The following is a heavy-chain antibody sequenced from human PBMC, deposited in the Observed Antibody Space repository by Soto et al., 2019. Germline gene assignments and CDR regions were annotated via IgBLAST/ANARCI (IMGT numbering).Heavy chain of an antibody. CDR2: ISAYNGNT. Sequence: VASVKVSCKASGYTFTSYGISWVRQAPGQGLEWMGWISAYNGNTNYAQKLQGRVTMTTDTSTSTAYMELRSLRSDDTAVYYCARWEYDFWSGYLSSGMDVWGQGTTVTVYS. V-gene: IGHV1-18*01. J-gene: IGHJ6*02. CDR3: ARWEYDFWSGYLSSGMDV. CDR1: GYTFTSYG. D-gene: IGHD3-3*01.